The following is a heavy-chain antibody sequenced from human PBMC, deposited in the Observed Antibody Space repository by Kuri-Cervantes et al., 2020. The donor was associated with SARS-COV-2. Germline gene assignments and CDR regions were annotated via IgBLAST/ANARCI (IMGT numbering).Heavy chain of an antibody. CDR2: IYYSGST. D-gene: IGHD3-22*01. V-gene: IGHV4-39*01. Sequence: SETLSLTCTVSGGSISSSSYYWGWIRQPPGKGLEWIGSIYYSGSTYYNPSLKSRVTISVDTSKNQFSLKLSSVTAADTAVYYCVRFRYYDSSRHASDIWGQGTMVTVSS. CDR3: VRFRYYDSSRHASDI. J-gene: IGHJ3*02. CDR1: GGSISSSSYY.